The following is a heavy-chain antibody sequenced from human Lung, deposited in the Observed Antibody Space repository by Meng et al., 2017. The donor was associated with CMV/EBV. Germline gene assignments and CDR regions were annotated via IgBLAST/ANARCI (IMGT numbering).Heavy chain of an antibody. V-gene: IGHV3-9*01. CDR3: AKGHKQYYYYYYGMDV. Sequence: SCAASGFTFDDYAMHWVRQAPGKGLEWVSGISWNSGSIGYADSVKGRFTISRDNAKNSLYLQMNSLRAEDTALYYCAKGHKQYYYYYYGMDVWGQGTTVTVSS. D-gene: IGHD1/OR15-1a*01. CDR2: ISWNSGSI. J-gene: IGHJ6*02. CDR1: GFTFDDYA.